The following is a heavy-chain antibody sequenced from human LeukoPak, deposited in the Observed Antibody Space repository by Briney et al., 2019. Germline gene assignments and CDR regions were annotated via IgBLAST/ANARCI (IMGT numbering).Heavy chain of an antibody. CDR3: ARRGYSGYGPAPYYYYYYYMDV. CDR1: GYTFTSYD. V-gene: IGHV1-8*01. CDR2: MNPNSGNT. J-gene: IGHJ6*03. Sequence: GASVKVSCKASGYTFTSYDINWVRQATGQGLEWMGCMNPNSGNTGYAQKFQGRVTMTRNTSISTAYMELSSLRSEDTAVYYCARRGYSGYGPAPYYYYYYYMDVWGKGTTVTISS. D-gene: IGHD5-12*01.